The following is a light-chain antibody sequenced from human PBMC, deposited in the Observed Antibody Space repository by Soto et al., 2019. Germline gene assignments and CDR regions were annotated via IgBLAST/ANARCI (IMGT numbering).Light chain of an antibody. CDR2: DVS. CDR1: SSDVGGYNY. CDR3: SSYRSSSTYVV. Sequence: QSALTQPASVSGSPGQSITISCTGTSSDVGGYNYVSWYQQHPGKAPKLLIYDVSNRPSGVSNRFSGSRSGNTSSLTSSGIQAEDEAGYYCSSYRSSSTYVVFGGGTKLTVL. V-gene: IGLV2-14*01. J-gene: IGLJ2*01.